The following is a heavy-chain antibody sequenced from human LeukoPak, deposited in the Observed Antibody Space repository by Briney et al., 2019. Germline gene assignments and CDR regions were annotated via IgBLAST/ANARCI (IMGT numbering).Heavy chain of an antibody. CDR3: KKDIAGTIPGASDY. CDR1: GFTFSSYA. J-gene: IGHJ4*02. V-gene: IGHV3-23*01. D-gene: IGHD3-10*01. CDR2: ISGSGGGT. Sequence: GGSLRLSCAASGFTFSSYAMSWVRQAPGKGLEWVSGISGSGGGTYYADSVKGRFTISRDNSKITLYLQMNSLRAEDTAVYHCKKDIAGTIPGASDYWGQGTLVTVSS.